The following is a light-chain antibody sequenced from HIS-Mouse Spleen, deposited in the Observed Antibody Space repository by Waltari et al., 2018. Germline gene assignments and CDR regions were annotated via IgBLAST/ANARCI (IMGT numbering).Light chain of an antibody. CDR2: DVS. CDR1: SSDVGGYNY. Sequence: QSALTQPASVSGSPGQSITISCTGTSSDVGGYNYVSWYQQHPGKAPKLMIYDVSNLPSGVSNRFPGSKSGNTASLTISGLQAEDEADYYCSSYTSSSTLVVFGGGTKLTVL. V-gene: IGLV2-14*03. CDR3: SSYTSSSTLVV. J-gene: IGLJ2*01.